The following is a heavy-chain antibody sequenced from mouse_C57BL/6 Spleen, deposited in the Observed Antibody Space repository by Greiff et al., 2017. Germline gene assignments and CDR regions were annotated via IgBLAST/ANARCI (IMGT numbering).Heavy chain of an antibody. CDR1: GYAFSSYW. CDR2: IYPGDGDT. CDR3: AREGYGSSYGYFDV. V-gene: IGHV1-80*01. Sequence: VQLQQSGAELVKPGASVKISCKAYGYAFSSYWMNWVKQRPGKGLEWIGQIYPGDGDTNYNGKFKGKDTLTADKSSSTAYMQLSSLTSEDSAVYFCAREGYGSSYGYFDVWGTGTTVTVSS. D-gene: IGHD1-1*01. J-gene: IGHJ1*03.